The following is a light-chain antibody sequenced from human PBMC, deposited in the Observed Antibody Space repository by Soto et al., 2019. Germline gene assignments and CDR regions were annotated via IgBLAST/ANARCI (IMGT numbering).Light chain of an antibody. CDR3: QQFNSYPT. V-gene: IGKV1-13*02. Sequence: AIQLTQSPSSLSASVGDRVTITCRASQGISSALAWYQQKPGKAPKLLIYDASSLESGVPSRFSGSGSGTDFTLTISILQPEDIATYYCQQFNSYPTFGQGTRLEIK. CDR2: DAS. CDR1: QGISSA. J-gene: IGKJ5*01.